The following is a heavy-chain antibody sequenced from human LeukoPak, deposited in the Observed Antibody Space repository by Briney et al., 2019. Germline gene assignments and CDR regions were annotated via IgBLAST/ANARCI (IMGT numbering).Heavy chain of an antibody. CDR2: ISVYTTNT. CDR3: ARGPIIDIAIVPAADEYYYMDV. V-gene: IGHV1-18*01. Sequence: ASVKVSCKASGYTFTGHGISWVRQAPGQGLEWMGWISVYTTNTAYTERLQDRITMTTDPSTSTAYLELRSLRFDDTAVYYCARGPIIDIAIVPAADEYYYMDVWGKGTTVTVPS. J-gene: IGHJ6*03. CDR1: GYTFTGHG. D-gene: IGHD2-2*01.